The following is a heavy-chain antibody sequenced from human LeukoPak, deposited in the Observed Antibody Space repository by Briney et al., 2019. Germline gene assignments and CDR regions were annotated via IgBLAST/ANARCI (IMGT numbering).Heavy chain of an antibody. D-gene: IGHD4-17*01. Sequence: GGSLRLSCAASGFTFSSYAMHWVRQAPGKGLEWVAVISYDGSNKYYADSVKGRFTISRDNSKNTLYLQMNSLRAEDTAVYYCAKHLLNTVTGIDYWGRGTLVAVSS. J-gene: IGHJ4*02. CDR3: AKHLLNTVTGIDY. V-gene: IGHV3-30-3*02. CDR2: ISYDGSNK. CDR1: GFTFSSYA.